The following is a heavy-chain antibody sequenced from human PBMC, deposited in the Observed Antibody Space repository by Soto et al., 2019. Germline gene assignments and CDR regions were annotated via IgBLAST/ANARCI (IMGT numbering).Heavy chain of an antibody. CDR2: INPNSDGT. J-gene: IGHJ4*02. V-gene: IGHV1-2*02. CDR3: ARERKWIYVPDY. CDR1: GYTFTDSY. D-gene: IGHD2-2*03. Sequence: ASVKVSCKASGYTFTDSYIHWVRQAPGQGLEWMGWINPNSDGTNYAQKFQGRATMTSDTSISTVCLEVHRLRSVDTAVYYCARERKWIYVPDYWGQGTLVTVSS.